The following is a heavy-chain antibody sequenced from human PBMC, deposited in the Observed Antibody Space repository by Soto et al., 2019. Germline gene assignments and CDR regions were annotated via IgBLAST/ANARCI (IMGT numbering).Heavy chain of an antibody. J-gene: IGHJ3*02. CDR1: GVTFSDYY. CDR2: ISNTASYT. V-gene: IGHV3-11*06. CDR3: ARGSHYYDSSGYPILDSFDI. Sequence: LNLSCAASGVTFSDYYMSLIRQAPGKGLEWLSYISNTASYTDYADSVKGRFSIARDNADNLLFLHMSSLRADDTAVYFCARGSHYYDSSGYPILDSFDIWGQGTMVTVSS. D-gene: IGHD3-22*01.